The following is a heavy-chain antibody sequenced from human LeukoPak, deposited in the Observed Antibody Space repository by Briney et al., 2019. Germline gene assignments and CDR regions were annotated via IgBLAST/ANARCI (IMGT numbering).Heavy chain of an antibody. D-gene: IGHD2-15*01. CDR3: AREGYCSGGSCYEVGY. J-gene: IGHJ4*02. Sequence: EASVKVSCKASGGTFSSYAISWVRQAPGQGLEWMGWINTNTGNPTYAQGFTGRFVFSLDTSVSTAYLQISSLKAEDTAVYYCAREGYCSGGSCYEVGYWGQGTLVTVSS. CDR1: GGTFSSYA. V-gene: IGHV7-4-1*02. CDR2: INTNTGNP.